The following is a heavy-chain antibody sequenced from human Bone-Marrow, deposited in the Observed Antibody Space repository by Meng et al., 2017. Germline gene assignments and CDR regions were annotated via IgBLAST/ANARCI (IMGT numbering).Heavy chain of an antibody. V-gene: IGHV6-1*01. Sequence: QIPLQQSGPGLVKPSQTLSITCAISGDSVSSNSAAWNCLRQSPSRGLEWLGRTYYRSKWYNDYAVSVKSRIPINPDTSKNQFSLQLNSVTAEDTAVYYCARQEGAFDYWGQGTLVTVSS. CDR2: TYYRSKWYN. D-gene: IGHD3-16*01. CDR3: ARQEGAFDY. J-gene: IGHJ4*02. CDR1: GDSVSSNSAA.